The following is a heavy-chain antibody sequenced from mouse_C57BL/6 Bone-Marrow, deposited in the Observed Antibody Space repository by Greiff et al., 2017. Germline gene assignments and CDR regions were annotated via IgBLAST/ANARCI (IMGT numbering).Heavy chain of an antibody. CDR3: TRQGTGTDY. CDR1: GFTFSSYG. CDR2: ISSGGSYT. V-gene: IGHV5-6*01. D-gene: IGHD4-1*01. Sequence: EVNVVESGGDLVKPGGSLKLSCEASGFTFSSYGMSWVRQTPDKRLEWVATISSGGSYTYYPDSVKGRLTISRDNAKNTLYLQRSMLKSEDKARYYCTRQGTGTDYWGQGTTLTVSS. J-gene: IGHJ2*01.